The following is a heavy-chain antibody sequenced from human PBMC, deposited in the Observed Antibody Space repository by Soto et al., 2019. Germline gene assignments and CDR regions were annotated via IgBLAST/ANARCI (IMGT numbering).Heavy chain of an antibody. J-gene: IGHJ6*04. CDR2: LHHDGTT. CDR1: GGPITTTTW. D-gene: IGHD3-16*01. V-gene: IGHV4-4*02. CDR3: ATQTISYTWGV. Sequence: QLQLQESGPGLVKPSETLSLTCAVSGGPITTTTWWAWVRLPPGKGLEWIGELHHDGTTNYNPSIESRITMSLNKSNNHFSLKLTSVTAADTAIYYCATQTISYTWGVWGRGTTVTVSS.